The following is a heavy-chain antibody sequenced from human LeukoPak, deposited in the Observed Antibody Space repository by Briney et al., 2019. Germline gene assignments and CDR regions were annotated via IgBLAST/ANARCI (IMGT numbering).Heavy chain of an antibody. CDR3: AKDIQLST. V-gene: IGHV3-23*01. Sequence: GGSLRLSCAASGFNFINAWMSWVRQAPGKGLEWVSAISSSGAGTPYADSVKGRFTISRDNSKNTLSLQMNSLRVEDTAMYFCAKDIQLSTWGLGTMVTVSS. CDR2: ISSSGAGT. CDR1: GFNFINAW. D-gene: IGHD5-24*01. J-gene: IGHJ3*01.